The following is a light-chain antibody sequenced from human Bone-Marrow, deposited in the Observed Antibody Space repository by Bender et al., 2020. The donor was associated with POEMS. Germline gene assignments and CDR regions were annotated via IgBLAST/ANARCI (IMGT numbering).Light chain of an antibody. V-gene: IGLV2-11*01. CDR3: SSYTNTRSLV. CDR1: PAHVGDFQF. CDR2: DVT. Sequence: QSALTQPRSVSGSPGQSVTLSCSGSPAHVGDFQFVSWYQQLPGKAPKLIIFDVTERPSGVPDRFSGSRSGSTASLIISGLQTGDEGDYFCSSYTNTRSLVFGTGTTVTVL. J-gene: IGLJ1*01.